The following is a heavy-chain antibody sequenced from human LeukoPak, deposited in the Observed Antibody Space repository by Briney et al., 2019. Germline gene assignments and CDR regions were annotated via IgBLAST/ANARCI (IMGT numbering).Heavy chain of an antibody. D-gene: IGHD5-18*01. V-gene: IGHV1-2*02. CDR1: GYTFTGYY. Sequence: GASVKVSCKASGYTFTGYYMHWVRQAPGQGLEWMGWINPNSGGTNYAQKFQGRVTMTRDTSISTAYMELSRLRSDDTAVYYCARSTKHVDTAMVPFDYWGQGTLVTVSS. CDR2: INPNSGGT. J-gene: IGHJ4*02. CDR3: ARSTKHVDTAMVPFDY.